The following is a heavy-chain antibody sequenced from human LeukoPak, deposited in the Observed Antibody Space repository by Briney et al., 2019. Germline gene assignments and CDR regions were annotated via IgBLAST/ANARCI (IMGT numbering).Heavy chain of an antibody. V-gene: IGHV1-2*02. D-gene: IGHD6-13*01. Sequence: ASVKVSCKASGYTFTGYYMHWLRQAPGQGLEWMGWINPNSGGTNYAQKFQGRVTMTRDTSISTAYMELSRLRSDDTAVYYCARARAGAAGDFDYWGQGTLVTVSS. CDR2: INPNSGGT. CDR3: ARARAGAAGDFDY. CDR1: GYTFTGYY. J-gene: IGHJ4*02.